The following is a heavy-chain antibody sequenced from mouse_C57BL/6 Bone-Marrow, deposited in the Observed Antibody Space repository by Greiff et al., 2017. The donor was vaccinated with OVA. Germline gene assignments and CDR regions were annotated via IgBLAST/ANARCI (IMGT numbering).Heavy chain of an antibody. D-gene: IGHD4-1*01. CDR3: ARRAWDVRYFDY. V-gene: IGHV1-61*01. CDR1: GYTFTSYW. Sequence: VQLQQPGAELVRPGSSVKLSCKASGYTFTSYWMDWVKQRPGQGLEWIGNIYPSDSETHYNQKFKDKATLTVDKSSSTAYMQLSSLTAEDSAVYYSARRAWDVRYFDYWGQGTTLTVSS. CDR2: IYPSDSET. J-gene: IGHJ2*01.